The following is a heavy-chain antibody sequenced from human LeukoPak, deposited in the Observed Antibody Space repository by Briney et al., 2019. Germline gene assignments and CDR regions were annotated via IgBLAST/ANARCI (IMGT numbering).Heavy chain of an antibody. D-gene: IGHD5-18*01. V-gene: IGHV4-59*08. CDR3: ARAGYNYGFFNLDY. CDR2: IYYSGNT. Sequence: PSETLSLTCTVSGGSISGYYWSWIRQPPGKGLEWIGYIYYSGNTNYNPSLKSRVTISVDTSKNQFSLKLSSVTAADTALYYCARAGYNYGFFNLDYLGQGTLVTVSS. J-gene: IGHJ4*02. CDR1: GGSISGYY.